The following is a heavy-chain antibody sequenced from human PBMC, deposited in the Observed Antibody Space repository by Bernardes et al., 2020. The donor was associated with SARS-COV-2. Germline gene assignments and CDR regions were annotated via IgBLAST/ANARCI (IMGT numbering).Heavy chain of an antibody. CDR1: GFTFSSYD. D-gene: IGHD5-12*01. Sequence: GGSLRLSCAASGFTFSSYDMNWVRQAPGKGLEWVSYISTSGTTIYYADSVKGRFTISRDNAGNSLYMQMNSLRADDTAVYYCARDGGFRASHTWAAIEDSFEIWGKGTMVSVSS. J-gene: IGHJ3*02. CDR3: ARDGGFRASHTWAAIEDSFEI. CDR2: ISTSGTTI. V-gene: IGHV3-48*03.